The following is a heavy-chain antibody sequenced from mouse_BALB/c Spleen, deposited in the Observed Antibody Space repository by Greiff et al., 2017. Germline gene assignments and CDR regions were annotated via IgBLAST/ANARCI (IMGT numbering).Heavy chain of an antibody. CDR3: ARLGDGYYFDY. Sequence: VQLQQSGAELARPGASVKLSCKASGYTFTSYWMQWVKQRPGQGLEWIGAIYPGDGDTRYTQKFKGKATLTADKSSSTAYMQLSSLASEDSAVYYCARLGDGYYFDYWGQGTTLTVSS. J-gene: IGHJ2*01. V-gene: IGHV1-87*01. CDR1: GYTFTSYW. CDR2: IYPGDGDT. D-gene: IGHD2-3*01.